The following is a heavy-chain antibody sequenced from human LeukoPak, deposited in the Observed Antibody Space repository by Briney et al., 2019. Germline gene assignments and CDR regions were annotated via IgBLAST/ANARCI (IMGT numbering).Heavy chain of an antibody. CDR3: TTGYCSSISCYPVEYGMDV. J-gene: IGHJ6*04. D-gene: IGHD2-2*01. Sequence: PGGSLRLSCAASGFTFSNAWMSWVRQAPGKGLEWVGRIKSKTDGGTTDYAAPVKGRFTISRDDSKNTLYLQMNSLKTEDTAVYYCTTGYCSSISCYPVEYGMDVWGKGTTVTVSS. CDR1: GFTFSNAW. CDR2: IKSKTDGGTT. V-gene: IGHV3-15*01.